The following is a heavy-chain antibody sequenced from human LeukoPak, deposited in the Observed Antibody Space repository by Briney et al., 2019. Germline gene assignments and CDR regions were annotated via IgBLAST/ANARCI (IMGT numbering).Heavy chain of an antibody. CDR1: GFTFSSYW. CDR3: AKASSSGWYRPLDY. Sequence: PGGSLRLSCAASGFTFSSYWMHWVRQAPGKGLVGGSRMNSDGSSTNYADSVKGRFTISRDNAKNTLYLQMNSLRAEDTAIYYCAKASSSGWYRPLDYWGQGTLVTVSS. J-gene: IGHJ4*02. CDR2: MNSDGSST. D-gene: IGHD6-19*01. V-gene: IGHV3-74*01.